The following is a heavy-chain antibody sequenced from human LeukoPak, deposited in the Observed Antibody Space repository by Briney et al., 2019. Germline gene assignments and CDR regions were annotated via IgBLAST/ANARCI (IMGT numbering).Heavy chain of an antibody. CDR3: ARDQGRPP. CDR2: ISYDGSNK. V-gene: IGHV3-30*14. J-gene: IGHJ5*02. CDR1: GFTFSSYA. Sequence: GGSLRLSCAASGFTFSSYAMHWVRQTPGKGLEWVAVISYDGSNKYYADSVKGRFTTSRDNSKNTLYLQMNSLRAEDTAVYYCARDQGRPPWGQGTLVTVSS.